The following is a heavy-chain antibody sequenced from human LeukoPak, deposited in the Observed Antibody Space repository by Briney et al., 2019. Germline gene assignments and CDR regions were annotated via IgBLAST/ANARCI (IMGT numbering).Heavy chain of an antibody. Sequence: GGSPRLSCAASGFTFSSYSMNWVREAPGKGLEWVSSISSSSSYIYYADSVKGRFTISRDNAKNSLYLQMNSLRAEDTAVYYCARGGGKYSSSWLNWFDPWGQGTLVTVSS. D-gene: IGHD6-13*01. V-gene: IGHV3-21*01. CDR3: ARGGGKYSSSWLNWFDP. CDR2: ISSSSSYI. J-gene: IGHJ5*02. CDR1: GFTFSSYS.